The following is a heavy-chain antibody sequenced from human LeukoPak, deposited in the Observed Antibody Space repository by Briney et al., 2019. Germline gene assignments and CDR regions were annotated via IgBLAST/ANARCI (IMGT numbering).Heavy chain of an antibody. Sequence: GGSLRLSCAASGFTFSSYWMHWVRHAPGKGLVWVSRINSDGSSTSYADSVKGRFTISRDNAKNTLYLQMNSLRAEDTAVYYCARDRDSSGWYYYYGMDVWGQGTTVTVSS. J-gene: IGHJ6*02. CDR1: GFTFSSYW. D-gene: IGHD6-19*01. V-gene: IGHV3-74*01. CDR3: ARDRDSSGWYYYYGMDV. CDR2: INSDGSST.